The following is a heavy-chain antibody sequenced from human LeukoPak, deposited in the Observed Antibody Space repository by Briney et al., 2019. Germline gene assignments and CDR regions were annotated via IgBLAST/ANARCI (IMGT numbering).Heavy chain of an antibody. CDR2: MNPNSGNT. CDR3: ARGDTWIQSYRYHALDV. CDR1: GYTFTSHD. V-gene: IGHV1-8*02. D-gene: IGHD5-18*01. J-gene: IGHJ6*02. Sequence: GASVKVSCKASGYTFTSHDINWVRQATGQGLEWMGWMNPNSGNTGYAQKFQGRVTMTRNTSISTAYMELSSLRSEDTAVYYCARGDTWIQSYRYHALDVWGQGTTVAVSS.